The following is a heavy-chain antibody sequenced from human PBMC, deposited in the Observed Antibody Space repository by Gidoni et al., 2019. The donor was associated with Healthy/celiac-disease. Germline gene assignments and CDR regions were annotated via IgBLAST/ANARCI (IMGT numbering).Heavy chain of an antibody. D-gene: IGHD3-3*02. CDR3: AKDIRYYYYGMDV. CDR1: GFTFSSYG. Sequence: QVQLVESGGGVVPPGRSLRLSCAAPGFTFSSYGMHWVRQAPGKGLEWVAVISYDGSNKYYADSVKGRFTISRDNSKNTLYLQMNSLRAEDTAVYYCAKDIRYYYYGMDVWGQGTTVTVSS. CDR2: ISYDGSNK. V-gene: IGHV3-30*18. J-gene: IGHJ6*02.